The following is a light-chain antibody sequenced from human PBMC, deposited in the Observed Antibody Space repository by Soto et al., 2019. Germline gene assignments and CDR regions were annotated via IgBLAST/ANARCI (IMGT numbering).Light chain of an antibody. CDR2: YVS. J-gene: IGLJ3*02. Sequence: QSALTQPRSVSGSPGQSVTISCTGTSSYIVSWYQQHPGKAPKLIIYYVSQRPSGVPDRFSGSKSGNTASLTISGLQAEDEADYYCCSSPGSFTWVFGGGTKVTVL. V-gene: IGLV2-11*01. CDR3: CSSPGSFTWV. CDR1: SSYI.